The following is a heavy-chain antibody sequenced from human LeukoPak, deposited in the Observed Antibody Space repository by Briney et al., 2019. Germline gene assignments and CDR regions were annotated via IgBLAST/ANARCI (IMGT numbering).Heavy chain of an antibody. CDR3: AKDGGLWVSAHWGDS. CDR1: GFTFSSYT. V-gene: IGHV3-23*01. Sequence: GGSLRLSCTASGFTFSSYTMTWVRQAPGKGLQWVSTITTGDGNTYYADSVKGRFTVSRDDSKNTLYLQMNSLRAEDTAVYYCAKDGGLWVSAHWGDSWGRGTLVTVSS. J-gene: IGHJ4*02. CDR2: ITTGDGNT. D-gene: IGHD7-27*01.